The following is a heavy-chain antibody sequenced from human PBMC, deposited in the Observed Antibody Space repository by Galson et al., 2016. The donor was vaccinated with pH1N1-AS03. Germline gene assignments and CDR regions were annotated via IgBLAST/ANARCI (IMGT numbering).Heavy chain of an antibody. J-gene: IGHJ3*02. D-gene: IGHD2-15*01. CDR2: ISGYDDDT. Sequence: QSGAEVKKPGASVKVSCKASGYTFSTYGVSWVRQAPGQGLEWMGWISGYDDDTNYAQNVAGRVTMTTDKSTSTVYMELRSLRSDDTAVYYCARDRGFRPDTCDIWGQGTWVTVSS. CDR3: ARDRGFRPDTCDI. V-gene: IGHV1-18*04. CDR1: GYTFSTYG.